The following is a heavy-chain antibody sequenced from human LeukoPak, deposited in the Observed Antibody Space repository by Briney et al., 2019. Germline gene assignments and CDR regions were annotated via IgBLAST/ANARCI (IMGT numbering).Heavy chain of an antibody. CDR2: ISAYNGNT. Sequence: ASVKVSCKASGYTFTSYGISWVRQAPGQGLEWMGWISAYNGNTNYAQKLQGRVTMTTDTSTSTAYMELRSLRSDDAAVYYCATYSGSYPAALFDYWGQGTLVTVSS. CDR1: GYTFTSYG. V-gene: IGHV1-18*01. D-gene: IGHD1-26*01. J-gene: IGHJ4*02. CDR3: ATYSGSYPAALFDY.